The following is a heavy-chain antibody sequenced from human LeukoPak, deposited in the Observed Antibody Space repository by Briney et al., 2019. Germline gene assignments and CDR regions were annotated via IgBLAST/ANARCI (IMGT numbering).Heavy chain of an antibody. J-gene: IGHJ4*02. CDR1: GFTVSSNY. D-gene: IGHD2-15*01. Sequence: GGSLRLSCAASGFTVSSNYMSWVRQAPGKGLEWVSAISGSGGSTYYADSVKGRFTISRDNSKNTLYLQMNSLRAEDTAVYYCAKDQEGYCSGGSCYLGYWGQGTLVTVSS. V-gene: IGHV3-23*01. CDR3: AKDQEGYCSGGSCYLGY. CDR2: ISGSGGST.